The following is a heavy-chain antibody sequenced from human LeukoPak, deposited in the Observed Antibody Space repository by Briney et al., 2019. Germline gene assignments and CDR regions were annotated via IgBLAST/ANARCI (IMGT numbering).Heavy chain of an antibody. V-gene: IGHV1-24*01. D-gene: IGHD6-13*01. CDR1: GYTLTELS. Sequence: EASVKVSCKVSGYTLTELSMHWVRQAPGKGLEWMGGFDPEDGETIYAQKFQGRVTMTEDTSTDTAYMELSSLRSEDTAVYYCARVSHSSSWKNGWFDPWGQGTLVTVSS. CDR2: FDPEDGET. J-gene: IGHJ5*02. CDR3: ARVSHSSSWKNGWFDP.